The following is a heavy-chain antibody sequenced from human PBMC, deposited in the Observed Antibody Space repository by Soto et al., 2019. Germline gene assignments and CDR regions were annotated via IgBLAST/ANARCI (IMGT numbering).Heavy chain of an antibody. CDR1: GASVSTNSAT. CDR3: ARLIGNSWLDS. CDR2: TYYRSKWYN. D-gene: IGHD2-8*01. J-gene: IGHJ5*01. V-gene: IGHV6-1*01. Sequence: QVQLQQSGPGLVKPSQPLSLTCAISGASVSTNSATWDWIRQSPSRGLEWLGRTYYRSKWYNDYAVYVEGRITTNPDTSNNQDSLQLNSVTPDDTDVYYCARLIGNSWLDSWGQGTLVTVSS.